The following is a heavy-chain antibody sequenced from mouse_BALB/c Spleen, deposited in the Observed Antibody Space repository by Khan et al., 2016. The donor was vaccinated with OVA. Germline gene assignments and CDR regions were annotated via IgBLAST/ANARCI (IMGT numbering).Heavy chain of an antibody. J-gene: IGHJ3*01. V-gene: IGHV1S135*01. Sequence: VQLQQSGPELMKPGASVNISCKASGYSFTSYYIHWVKQSHEKSLEWIGYIDPFNGGTDYNQKFKGKATLTVDKSSNTAYMHLSSLTSEDSAVYYCARGAFGYWGQGTLVTVSA. CDR2: IDPFNGGT. CDR1: GYSFTSYY. CDR3: ARGAFGY.